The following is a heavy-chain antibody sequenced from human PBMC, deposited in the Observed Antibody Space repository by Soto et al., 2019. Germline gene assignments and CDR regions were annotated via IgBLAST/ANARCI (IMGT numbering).Heavy chain of an antibody. Sequence: PWGSLRLCCASCGFIFSSYWMSWVRQAPGKGLEWVANIKQDGSEKYYVDSVKGRFTISRDNAKNSLYLQMNSLRAEDTAVYYCARERYFDWLLFSMDVWGQGTTVTVSS. CDR1: GFIFSSYW. D-gene: IGHD3-9*01. CDR2: IKQDGSEK. CDR3: ARERYFDWLLFSMDV. J-gene: IGHJ6*02. V-gene: IGHV3-7*01.